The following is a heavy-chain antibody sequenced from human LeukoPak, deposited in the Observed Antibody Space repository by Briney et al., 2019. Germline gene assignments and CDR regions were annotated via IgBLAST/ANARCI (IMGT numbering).Heavy chain of an antibody. V-gene: IGHV3-23*01. Sequence: GGSLRLSCAASGFTFSSYAMSWVRQAPGKGLEWVSAISGSGGSTYYADSVKGRFTISRDNSKNTLYLQMNSLRAKDTAVYYCAKVWVVRGTAYDYWGQGTLVTVSS. D-gene: IGHD3-10*01. CDR1: GFTFSSYA. J-gene: IGHJ4*02. CDR3: AKVWVVRGTAYDY. CDR2: ISGSGGST.